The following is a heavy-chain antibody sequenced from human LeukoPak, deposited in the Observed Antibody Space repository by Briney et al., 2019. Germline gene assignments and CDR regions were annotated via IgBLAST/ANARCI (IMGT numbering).Heavy chain of an antibody. Sequence: GGSLRLSCAASGFTFSTYTMNWVRQAPGKGLEWVSSITSSSSYVYYADSVKGRFTISRDNAKNSLYLQMNSLRVEDTAVYYCARHVVAVGFDYWGQGTLVTVSS. J-gene: IGHJ4*02. CDR3: ARHVVAVGFDY. D-gene: IGHD3-22*01. CDR1: GFTFSTYT. CDR2: ITSSSSYV. V-gene: IGHV3-21*01.